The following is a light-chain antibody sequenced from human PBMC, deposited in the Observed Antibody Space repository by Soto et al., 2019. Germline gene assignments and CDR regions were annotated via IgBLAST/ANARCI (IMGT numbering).Light chain of an antibody. CDR3: QQAHNWPLT. CDR2: GAS. V-gene: IGKV3-15*01. CDR1: QSINSE. J-gene: IGKJ2*01. Sequence: EIVMTQSPATLSLSPGERAALSCRASQSINSELAWYQQKPGQPPRLLIYGASTRATGVPARFTGSDSGSEFTLTISGLQSEDFAVYYCQQAHNWPLTFGQGTRLEI.